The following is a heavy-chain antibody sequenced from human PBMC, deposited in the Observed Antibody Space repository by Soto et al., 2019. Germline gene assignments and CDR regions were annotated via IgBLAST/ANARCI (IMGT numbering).Heavy chain of an antibody. V-gene: IGHV3-33*01. D-gene: IGHD1-1*01. Sequence: PGGSLRLSCAASGFTFCSYGMHWVRQAPGKGLEWVAVIWYDGSNKYYADSVKGRFTISRDNSKNTLYLQMNSLRAEDTAVYYCARAGDTTGTTLDYWGQGTLVTVSS. J-gene: IGHJ4*02. CDR1: GFTFCSYG. CDR2: IWYDGSNK. CDR3: ARAGDTTGTTLDY.